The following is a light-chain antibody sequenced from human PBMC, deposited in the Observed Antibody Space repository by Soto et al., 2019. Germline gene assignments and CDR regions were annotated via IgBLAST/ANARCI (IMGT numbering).Light chain of an antibody. Sequence: DIVMTQSPDSLAVSLGERATINCKSSQSVLYNSYNKNYLAWYQQKPGQPPKLLIYWASTRESGVPDRFRGSGSVTDFTLTISSLQAEDVAVYYCQQYYSTPRTFGQGTKVEIK. J-gene: IGKJ1*01. V-gene: IGKV4-1*01. CDR2: WAS. CDR3: QQYYSTPRT. CDR1: QSVLYNSYNKNY.